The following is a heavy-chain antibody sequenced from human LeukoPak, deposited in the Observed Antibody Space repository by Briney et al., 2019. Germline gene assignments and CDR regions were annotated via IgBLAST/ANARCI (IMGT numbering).Heavy chain of an antibody. CDR3: ARDKRRWELLQGLDY. Sequence: PGGSLRLSCAASGFTFSSYEMNWVRQAPGKGLEWVSYISSSGSTIYYADSVKSRFTISRDNAKNSLYLQMNSLRAEDTAVYYCARDKRRWELLQGLDYWGQGTLVTVSS. V-gene: IGHV3-48*03. D-gene: IGHD1-26*01. J-gene: IGHJ4*02. CDR1: GFTFSSYE. CDR2: ISSSGSTI.